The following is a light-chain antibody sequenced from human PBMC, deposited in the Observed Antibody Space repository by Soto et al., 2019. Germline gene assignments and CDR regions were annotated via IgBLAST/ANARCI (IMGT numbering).Light chain of an antibody. J-gene: IGKJ2*01. V-gene: IGKV1-5*03. CDR1: QTISSW. CDR2: KAS. CDR3: QRYDSVPYT. Sequence: DIQMTQSPSTLSGSVGDRVTITCRASQTISSWLAWYQQKPGKAPKLLIYKASTLKSGVPSRFSGSGSGTEFTLTISSLQPDDFATYYCQRYDSVPYTFGQGTKLEIK.